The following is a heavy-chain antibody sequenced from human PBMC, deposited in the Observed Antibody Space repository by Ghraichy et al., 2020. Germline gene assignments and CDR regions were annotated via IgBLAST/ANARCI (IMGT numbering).Heavy chain of an antibody. D-gene: IGHD1-14*01. J-gene: IGHJ1*01. CDR3: ARVDRAGYFQH. CDR1: GGSISSYY. CDR2: IYYSGST. Sequence: SETLSLTCTVSGGSISSYYWSWIRQPPGKGLEWIGYIYYSGSTNYNPSLKSRVTISVDTSKNQFSLKLSSVTAADTAVYYCARVDRAGYFQHWGQGTLVTVSS. V-gene: IGHV4-59*01.